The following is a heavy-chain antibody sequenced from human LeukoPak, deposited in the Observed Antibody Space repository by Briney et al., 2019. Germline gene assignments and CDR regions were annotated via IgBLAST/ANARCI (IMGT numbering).Heavy chain of an antibody. V-gene: IGHV3-30*18. Sequence: PGGSLRLSCAASGFTFSNYGMHWVHQAPGKGLEWVVVISYDGSNKYYADSVKGRFTISRDNSKNTLYLQMNSLRAEDTAVYYCANGYYYGSGSYYKEAFDIWGQGTMVTVSS. CDR3: ANGYYYGSGSYYKEAFDI. J-gene: IGHJ3*02. CDR2: ISYDGSNK. D-gene: IGHD3-10*01. CDR1: GFTFSNYG.